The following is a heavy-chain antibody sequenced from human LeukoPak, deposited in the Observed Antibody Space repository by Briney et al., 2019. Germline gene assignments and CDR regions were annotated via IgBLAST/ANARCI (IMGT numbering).Heavy chain of an antibody. D-gene: IGHD2-2*01. V-gene: IGHV4-4*02. CDR2: IYLRGNT. CDR3: ARGYQRPWYFDL. J-gene: IGHJ2*01. Sequence: SGTLSLTCAISGGSISSSNWWTWVRQPPGKGLEWVGEIYLRGNTNYNPSLESRVTISVDESKTQLSLRLESVTAADTAVYYCARGYQRPWYFDLWGRGTLVTVSS. CDR1: GGSISSSNW.